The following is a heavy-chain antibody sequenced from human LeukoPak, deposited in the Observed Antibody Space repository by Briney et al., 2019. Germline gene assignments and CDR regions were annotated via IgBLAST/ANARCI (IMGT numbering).Heavy chain of an antibody. J-gene: IGHJ3*02. CDR2: ILNDGSQE. CDR1: GFTFSSYG. Sequence: GGSLRLSCAASGFTFSSYGMHWVRQAPGKGLEWVAVILNDGSQEEYADSVKGRFTISRDNSKNTLFLQMNSLRAEDTAVYYCARDDALGDNALDIWGQGTMVTVSS. CDR3: ARDDALGDNALDI. D-gene: IGHD3-16*01. V-gene: IGHV3-33*01.